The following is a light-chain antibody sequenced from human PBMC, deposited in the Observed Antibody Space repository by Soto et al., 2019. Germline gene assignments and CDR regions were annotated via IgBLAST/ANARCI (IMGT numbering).Light chain of an antibody. CDR2: KAS. CDR3: KHYNSFPWT. V-gene: IGKV1-5*03. CDR1: QSIINW. Sequence: DIQMTQSPSTLSASVGDRVTLTCRASQSIINWLGWYQQKPGKAPKLLIYKASSLESGVPSRFSGSGSGTDFTLTINRLQPDDFATYYCKHYNSFPWTVGQGTRLEIK. J-gene: IGKJ5*01.